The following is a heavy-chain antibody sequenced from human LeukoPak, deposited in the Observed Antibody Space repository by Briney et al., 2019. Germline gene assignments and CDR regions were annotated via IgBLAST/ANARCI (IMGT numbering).Heavy chain of an antibody. CDR1: GYAFTNYD. CDR3: AVCKRRYWFDP. J-gene: IGHJ5*02. CDR2: MNPNSGNT. D-gene: IGHD6-25*01. V-gene: IGHV1-8*01. Sequence: ASVKVSCKASGYAFTNYDVNWVRQATGQGPEWMGWMNPNSGNTGYAQKFQGRVTMTRNTSISTAYMELSSLTTEDTAVYYCAVCKRRYWFDPWGQGTLVTVSS.